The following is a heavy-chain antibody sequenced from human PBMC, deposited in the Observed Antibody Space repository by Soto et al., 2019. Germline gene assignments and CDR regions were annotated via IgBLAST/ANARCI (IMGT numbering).Heavy chain of an antibody. V-gene: IGHV3-74*03. CDR1: GFTFSTFW. CDR3: ERDKINYGTSTYFY. D-gene: IGHD5-12*01. J-gene: IGHJ4*02. CDR2: INSDGSSK. Sequence: EVQLVESGGGLVQPGGSLRLSCAASGFTFSTFWMHWVRQAPGKGLVWVSRINSDGSSKTYAGSVKGRFTITRDNAKNTMFMKMNSLRVEDTVVYYCERDKINYGTSTYFYWGQGTLLTASS.